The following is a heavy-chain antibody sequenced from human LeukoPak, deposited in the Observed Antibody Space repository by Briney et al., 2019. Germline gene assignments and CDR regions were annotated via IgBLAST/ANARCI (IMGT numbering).Heavy chain of an antibody. CDR2: IIPIFGTA. Sequence: SVKVSCKASGGTFSSYAISWVRQAPGQGLEWMGGIIPIFGTANYAQKFQGRVTITTDESTSTAYIELSSLRSEDTAVYYCARDWRTSGIAAAGTFDPWGQGTLVTVSS. J-gene: IGHJ5*02. CDR3: ARDWRTSGIAAAGTFDP. CDR1: GGTFSSYA. D-gene: IGHD6-13*01. V-gene: IGHV1-69*05.